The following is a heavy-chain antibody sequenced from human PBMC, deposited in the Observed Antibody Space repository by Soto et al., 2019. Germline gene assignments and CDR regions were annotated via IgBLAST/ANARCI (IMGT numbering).Heavy chain of an antibody. D-gene: IGHD1-26*01. CDR2: IIPIFGTA. J-gene: IGHJ4*02. CDR3: ARGWETVGATTTFAY. V-gene: IGHV1-69*06. CDR1: GGTFSSHA. Sequence: QVQLVQSGAEVKKPGSSVKVSCKASGGTFSSHAISWVRQAPGQGLEWMGGIIPIFGTANYVQKFQGRVTISADKSTSTAYMEVRSLRSEDTAVYYCARGWETVGATTTFAYWGQGTLVTVSS.